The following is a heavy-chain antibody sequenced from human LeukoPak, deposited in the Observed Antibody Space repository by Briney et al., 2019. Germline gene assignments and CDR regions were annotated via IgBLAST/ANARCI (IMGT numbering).Heavy chain of an antibody. CDR2: LSGSGRTT. J-gene: IGHJ4*02. D-gene: IGHD6-19*01. CDR3: AKDRSSVWLHDFDS. Sequence: GGSLILAGAASGFTFSSYAMNWVRQAPGKGLEWVSSLSGSGRTTYYADSVKGRFTISRDNSKNTVFLQMDSLSAEDTALYYCAKDRSSVWLHDFDSWGQGTFGTVSS. V-gene: IGHV3-23*01. CDR1: GFTFSSYA.